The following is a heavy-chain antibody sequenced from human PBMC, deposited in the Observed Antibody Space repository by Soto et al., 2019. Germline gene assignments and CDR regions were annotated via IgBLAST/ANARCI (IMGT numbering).Heavy chain of an antibody. CDR2: IIPIFGTA. D-gene: IGHD2-15*01. V-gene: IGHV1-69*13. Sequence: SVKVSCKASGGTFSSYAISWVRQAPGQGLEWMGGIIPIFGTANYAQKFQGRVTITADESTSTAYMELSSLRSEDTAVYYCARRRVVVAAYYYYYGMDVWGQGTTVTVSS. CDR1: GGTFSSYA. CDR3: ARRRVVVAAYYYYYGMDV. J-gene: IGHJ6*02.